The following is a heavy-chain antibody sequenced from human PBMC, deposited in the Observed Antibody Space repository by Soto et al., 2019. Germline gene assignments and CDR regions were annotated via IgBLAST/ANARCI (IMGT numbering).Heavy chain of an antibody. CDR1: GFPFTSYG. D-gene: IGHD3-10*01. CDR2: ISYDGSDK. V-gene: IGHV3-30*03. J-gene: IGHJ4*02. Sequence: QVQLVESGGGVVQPGRSLRLSCAASGFPFTSYGMHWVREGPDKGLEWVAVISYDGSDKYYADYVKGRFTISRDNSKNTLYLQMNSLSPEDTALYYCVGGQYYFDYRGQGTLVIVSS. CDR3: VGGQYYFDY.